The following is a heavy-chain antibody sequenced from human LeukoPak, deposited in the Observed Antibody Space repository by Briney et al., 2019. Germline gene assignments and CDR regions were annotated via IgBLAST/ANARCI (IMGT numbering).Heavy chain of an antibody. J-gene: IGHJ4*02. CDR1: GGSISGYY. D-gene: IGHD3-3*01. Sequence: PSETLSLTCTVSGGSISGYYWSWSRQPPGKGVEWLGNLYYMRGAWYKSSLKSRVTTSVDTSRNEFSLKLSSVTAADTAVYYCARGSSPYSVTIFGVAPVGRDFDYWGQGTLVTVSS. CDR2: LYYMRGA. CDR3: ARGSSPYSVTIFGVAPVGRDFDY. V-gene: IGHV4-59*01.